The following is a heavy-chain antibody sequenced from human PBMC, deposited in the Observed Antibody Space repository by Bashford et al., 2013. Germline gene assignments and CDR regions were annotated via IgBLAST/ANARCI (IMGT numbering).Heavy chain of an antibody. CDR3: ARGRVLQLGDVAEYYFDY. J-gene: IGHJ4*02. Sequence: VRQAPGKGLEWVAVISYDGSNKYYADSVKGRFTISRDNSKNTLYLQMRSLRAEDTAVYYCARGRVLQLGDVAEYYFDYWGQGTLVTVSS. CDR2: ISYDGSNK. D-gene: IGHD1-1*01. V-gene: IGHV3-30-3*01.